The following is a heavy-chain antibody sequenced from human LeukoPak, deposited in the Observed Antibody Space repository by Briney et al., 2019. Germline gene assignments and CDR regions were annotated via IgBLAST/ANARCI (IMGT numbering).Heavy chain of an antibody. Sequence: PGGSLRLSCAASGFTFSSYSMNWVRQAPGKGLEWVSSISSSDSYIYYADSVKGRFTISRDNAKNSLYLQMNSLRAEDTAVYYCARDPNYDFWSGYWAFDIWGQGTMVTVSS. CDR2: ISSSDSYI. J-gene: IGHJ3*02. CDR3: ARDPNYDFWSGYWAFDI. D-gene: IGHD3-3*01. CDR1: GFTFSSYS. V-gene: IGHV3-21*01.